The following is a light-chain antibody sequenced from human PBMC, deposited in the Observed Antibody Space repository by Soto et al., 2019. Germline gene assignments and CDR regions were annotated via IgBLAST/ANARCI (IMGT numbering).Light chain of an antibody. Sequence: LTQSPGTLSLSPGERATLSCRASQSVSSSYLAWYQQKPGQAPRLLIYGASSRATGIPDRFSGSGSGTDFTLTISRLEPEDFAVYYCQQYGNSRAFGQGTKVDIK. CDR1: QSVSSSY. J-gene: IGKJ1*01. V-gene: IGKV3-20*01. CDR3: QQYGNSRA. CDR2: GAS.